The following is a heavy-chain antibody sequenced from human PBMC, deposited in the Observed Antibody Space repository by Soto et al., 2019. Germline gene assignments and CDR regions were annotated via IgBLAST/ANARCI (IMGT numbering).Heavy chain of an antibody. CDR3: ARGGTVVNGFDH. CDR2: IYYSGST. V-gene: IGHV4-61*08. CDR1: GGYISSGGYY. J-gene: IGHJ4*02. Sequence: PSETLSLTCTVSGGYISSGGYYWSWIRQPPGKGLEWIGYIYYSGSTNYNPSLKSRVTISVDTSKNQFSLKLSSVTAADTAVYYCARGGTVVNGFDHWGQGTLVTVSS. D-gene: IGHD2-15*01.